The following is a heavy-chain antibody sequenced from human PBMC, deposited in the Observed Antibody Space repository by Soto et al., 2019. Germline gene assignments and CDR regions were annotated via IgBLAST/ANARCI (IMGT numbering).Heavy chain of an antibody. V-gene: IGHV4-31*03. Sequence: SETLSLTCTVSGGSISSGGYYWSWIRQHPGKGLEWIGYIYYSGSTYYNPSLKSRVTISVDTSKNQFSLKLSSVTAADTAVYYCARASSSLPAYNKNNWFDPWGQGTLVTVSS. CDR3: ARASSSLPAYNKNNWFDP. J-gene: IGHJ5*02. CDR1: GGSISSGGYY. CDR2: IYYSGST. D-gene: IGHD6-6*01.